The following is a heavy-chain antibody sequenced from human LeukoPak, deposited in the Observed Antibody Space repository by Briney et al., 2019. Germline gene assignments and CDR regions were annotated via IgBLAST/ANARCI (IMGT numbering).Heavy chain of an antibody. J-gene: IGHJ4*02. D-gene: IGHD6-6*01. CDR1: GYTFTGYY. CDR3: ARISSSSSRAFDY. V-gene: IGHV1-2*02. Sequence: ASVKVSCKASGYTFTGYYMHWVRQAPGQGLEWMGWINPNSGGTNYAQKFQGRVTMTRDTSISTAHMELSRLRSDDTAVYYCARISSSSSRAFDYWGQGTLVTVSS. CDR2: INPNSGGT.